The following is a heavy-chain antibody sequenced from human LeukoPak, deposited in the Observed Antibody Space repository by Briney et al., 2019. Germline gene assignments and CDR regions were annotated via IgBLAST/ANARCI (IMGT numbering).Heavy chain of an antibody. CDR3: ARVFFGAMAGMGVDS. Sequence: ETLSLTCAVYGGSFSGYYWSWIRQPPGKGLEWIGEINHSGSTNYNPSLKSRVTISVDTSKNQFSLKLSSVTAADTAVYYCARVFFGAMAGMGVDSWGQGTLVTVTS. J-gene: IGHJ4*02. CDR1: GGSFSGYY. D-gene: IGHD6-19*01. V-gene: IGHV4-34*01. CDR2: INHSGST.